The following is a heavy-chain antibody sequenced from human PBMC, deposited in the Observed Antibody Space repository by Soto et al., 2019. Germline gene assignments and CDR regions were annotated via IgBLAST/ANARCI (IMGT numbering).Heavy chain of an antibody. CDR1: GGSFSGYY. Sequence: SETLSLTCAVYGGSFSGYYWSWIRQPPGKGLEWIGEINHSGSTNYNPSLKSRVTISVDTSKNQFSLKLSSVTAADTAVYYCAAGYGSYYFDYWGQGTLVTVSS. CDR3: AAGYGSYYFDY. V-gene: IGHV4-34*01. CDR2: INHSGST. J-gene: IGHJ4*02. D-gene: IGHD5-12*01.